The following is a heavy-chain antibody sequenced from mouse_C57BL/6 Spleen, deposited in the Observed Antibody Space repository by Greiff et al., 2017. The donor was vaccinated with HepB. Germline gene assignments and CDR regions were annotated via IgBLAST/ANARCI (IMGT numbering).Heavy chain of an antibody. D-gene: IGHD2-4*01. CDR2: IYPGNSDT. V-gene: IGHV1-5*01. CDR1: GYTFTSYW. CDR3: YYDYGHYFDY. J-gene: IGHJ2*01. Sequence: EVQLQQSGTVLARPGASVKMSCKTSGYTFTSYWMHWVKQRPGQGLEWIGAIYPGNSDTSYNQKFKGKAKLTAVTSASTAYMELSSLTNKDSAVYYCYYDYGHYFDYWGQGTTLTVSS.